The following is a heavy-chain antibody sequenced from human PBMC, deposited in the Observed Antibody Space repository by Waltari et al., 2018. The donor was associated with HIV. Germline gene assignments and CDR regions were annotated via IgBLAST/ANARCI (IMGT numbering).Heavy chain of an antibody. CDR3: ARDRRPVLLWSGELGGAFDI. D-gene: IGHD3-10*01. V-gene: IGHV1-2*02. Sequence: QVQLVQSGAEVKKPGASATVSCKASGYTFTGYYMPWVRQAPGQGLEWMGWTHPKRGDTNYAQKFQGRVTMTRDTSINTAYMEVSRLRSKDTAVYYCARDRRPVLLWSGELGGAFDIWGQGTMVTVSS. J-gene: IGHJ3*02. CDR2: THPKRGDT. CDR1: GYTFTGYY.